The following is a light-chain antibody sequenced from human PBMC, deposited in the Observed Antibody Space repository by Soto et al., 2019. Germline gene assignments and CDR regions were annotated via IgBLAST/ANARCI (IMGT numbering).Light chain of an antibody. V-gene: IGLV2-8*01. CDR1: SSDYNY. CDR2: EVT. Sequence: QSALTQPPSASGSPGQSVTISCTGISSDYNYVSWYQQYPGKVPKLMIYEVTKRPSGVPDRFSGSRSGNTASLTVSGLQAEDEADYYCSSYVGNNNLFFGGGTKLTVL. J-gene: IGLJ2*01. CDR3: SSYVGNNNLF.